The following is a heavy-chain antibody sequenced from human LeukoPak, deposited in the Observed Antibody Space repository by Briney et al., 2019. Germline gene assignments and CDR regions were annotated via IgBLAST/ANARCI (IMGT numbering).Heavy chain of an antibody. Sequence: GGSLSLSCAASGFTFSSYSMNWVRQAPGKGLEWVSSISSSSSYIYYADSVKGRFTISRDNAKNSLYLQMNSLRAEDTAVYYCASDRVPVNWFDPWGQGTLVTVSS. CDR3: ASDRVPVNWFDP. D-gene: IGHD4-17*01. CDR2: ISSSSSYI. J-gene: IGHJ5*02. CDR1: GFTFSSYS. V-gene: IGHV3-21*01.